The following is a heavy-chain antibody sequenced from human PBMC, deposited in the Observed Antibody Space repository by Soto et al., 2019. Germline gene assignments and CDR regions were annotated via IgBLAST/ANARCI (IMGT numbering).Heavy chain of an antibody. Sequence: GESLKISCAASGFTFSSYWMSWVRQAPGKGLEWVANIKQDGSEKYYVDSVKGRFTISRDNAKNSLYLQMNSLRAEDTAVYYCARDLVDIVVVVAATTGAFDIWGQGTMVTVSS. D-gene: IGHD2-15*01. CDR1: GFTFSSYW. CDR2: IKQDGSEK. V-gene: IGHV3-7*03. CDR3: ARDLVDIVVVVAATTGAFDI. J-gene: IGHJ3*02.